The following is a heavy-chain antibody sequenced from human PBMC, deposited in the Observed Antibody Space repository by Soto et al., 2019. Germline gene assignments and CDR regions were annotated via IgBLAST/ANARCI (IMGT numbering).Heavy chain of an antibody. J-gene: IGHJ4*02. Sequence: EVQLVESGGGLVQPGGSLRLSCAASGFTFSSYWMTWVRQAPGKGLEWLAKIKEDGSEQNYVDSVKGRFTISRDNAKSSLYLQMNSLRVDDTAMYYCTRNQVKADYWGQGTLVTVSS. CDR3: TRNQVKADY. V-gene: IGHV3-7*01. CDR1: GFTFSSYW. CDR2: IKEDGSEQ. D-gene: IGHD3-10*01.